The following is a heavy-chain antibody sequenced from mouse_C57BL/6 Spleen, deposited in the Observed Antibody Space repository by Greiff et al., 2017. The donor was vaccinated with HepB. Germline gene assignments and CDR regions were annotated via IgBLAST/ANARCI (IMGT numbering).Heavy chain of an antibody. CDR3: ARSWDVYFDY. CDR2: ISSGGSYT. D-gene: IGHD4-1*01. V-gene: IGHV5-6*02. Sequence: EVKLVESGGDLVKPGGSLKLSCAASGFTFSSYGMSWVRQTPDKRLEWVATISSGGSYTYYPDSVKGRFTISRDNAKNTLYLQMSSLKSEDTAMYYCARSWDVYFDYWGQGTTLTVSS. CDR1: GFTFSSYG. J-gene: IGHJ2*01.